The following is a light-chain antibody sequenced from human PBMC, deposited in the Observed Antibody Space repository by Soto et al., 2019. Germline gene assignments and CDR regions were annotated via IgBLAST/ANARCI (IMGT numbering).Light chain of an antibody. CDR1: QRVSVSY. V-gene: IGKV3-20*01. J-gene: IGKJ4*01. Sequence: EIVLTQSPGTLSLSPGEKATLSCRASQRVSVSYLDWYQQKRGQAPRLLIYGASSRATGIPDRFSGSGSGTDFTLTISRLEPEDFAVYYCQQYGSSLLTFGGGTKVEIK. CDR3: QQYGSSLLT. CDR2: GAS.